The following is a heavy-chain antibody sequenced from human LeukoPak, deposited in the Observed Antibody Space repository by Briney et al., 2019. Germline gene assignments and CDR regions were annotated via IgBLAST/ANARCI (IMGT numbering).Heavy chain of an antibody. J-gene: IGHJ4*02. V-gene: IGHV3-33*01. CDR1: GFTFSSYG. CDR3: GRGGVADFDY. CDR2: IWYDGSNK. Sequence: GRSLRLSCAASGFTFSSYGMHWVRQAPGKGLEWVAVIWYDGSNKYYADSVKGRFTISRDNSKNTLYLQMNSLRAEDTAVYYCGRGGVADFDYWGQGTLVTVSS. D-gene: IGHD2-15*01.